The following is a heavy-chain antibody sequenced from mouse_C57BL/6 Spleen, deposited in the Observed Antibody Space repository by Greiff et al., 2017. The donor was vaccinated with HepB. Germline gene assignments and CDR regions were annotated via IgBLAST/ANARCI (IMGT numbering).Heavy chain of an antibody. D-gene: IGHD2-4*01. CDR3: TTQDYGFDY. CDR2: IDPENGDT. CDR1: GFNIKDDY. J-gene: IGHJ2*01. Sequence: VQLQQSGAELVRPGASVKLSCTASGFNIKDDYMHWVKQRPEQGLEWIGWIDPENGDTEYASKFQGKATITADTSSNTAYLQLSSLTSEDTAVYYCTTQDYGFDYWGQGTTLTVS. V-gene: IGHV14-4*01.